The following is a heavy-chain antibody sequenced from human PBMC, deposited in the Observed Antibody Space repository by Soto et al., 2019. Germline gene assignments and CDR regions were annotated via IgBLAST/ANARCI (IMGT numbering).Heavy chain of an antibody. CDR3: AKEGSKGNYYYYGMDV. Sequence: QVQLVESGGGVVQPGRSLRLSCAASGFTFSSYGMHWVRQAPGKGLEWVAVISYDGSNKYYADSVKGRFTISRDNSKNTLYLQMNSLRAEDTAVYYCAKEGSKGNYYYYGMDVW. CDR2: ISYDGSNK. J-gene: IGHJ6*01. CDR1: GFTFSSYG. V-gene: IGHV3-30*18. D-gene: IGHD3-10*01.